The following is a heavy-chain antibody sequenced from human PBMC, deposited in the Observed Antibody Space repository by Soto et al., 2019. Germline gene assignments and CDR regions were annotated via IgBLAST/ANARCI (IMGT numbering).Heavy chain of an antibody. Sequence: PGGSLKISGKGSGYSFTSYWIGWVGQMPGKGLEWMGIIYPCDSDTRYSPSFQGQVTISADKSISTAYLQWSTLKASDTAMYYCARHPYSSSWYWYFDLWGRGTLVTVSS. D-gene: IGHD6-13*01. V-gene: IGHV5-51*01. CDR2: IYPCDSDT. CDR3: ARHPYSSSWYWYFDL. J-gene: IGHJ2*01. CDR1: GYSFTSYW.